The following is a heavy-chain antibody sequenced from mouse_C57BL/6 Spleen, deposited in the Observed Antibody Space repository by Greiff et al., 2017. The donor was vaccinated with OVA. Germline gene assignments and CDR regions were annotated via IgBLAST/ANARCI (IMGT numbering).Heavy chain of an antibody. V-gene: IGHV1-74*01. D-gene: IGHD2-4*01. J-gene: IGHJ4*01. CDR2: IHPSDGDT. Sequence: QVQLQQSGAELVKPGASVKVSCKASGYTFTSYWMHWVKQRPGQGLEWIGRIHPSDGDTNYNQKFKGKATLTVDKSSSTAYMQLSSLTSEDSAVYYCAIQGLRRGYYAMDYWGQGTSVTVSS. CDR1: GYTFTSYW. CDR3: AIQGLRRGYYAMDY.